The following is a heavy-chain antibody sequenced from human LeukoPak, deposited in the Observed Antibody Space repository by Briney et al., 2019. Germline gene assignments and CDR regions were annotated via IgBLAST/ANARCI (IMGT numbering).Heavy chain of an antibody. D-gene: IGHD5-18*01. Sequence: RGSLRLSCAASGFTFSSYAMSWVRQAPGKGLEWVSAISGSSGSTYYADSVKGRFTISRDNSKNTLYLQMNSLRAEDTAVYYCARPRGYSYGYYAFDIWGQGTMVTVSS. CDR3: ARPRGYSYGYYAFDI. J-gene: IGHJ3*02. V-gene: IGHV3-23*01. CDR2: ISGSSGST. CDR1: GFTFSSYA.